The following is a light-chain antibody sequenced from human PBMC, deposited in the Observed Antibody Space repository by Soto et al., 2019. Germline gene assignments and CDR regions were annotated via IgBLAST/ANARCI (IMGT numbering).Light chain of an antibody. J-gene: IGLJ1*01. CDR1: SSDVGGYDY. Sequence: QSVLPQPASLSGSPGQSITISCTGTSSDVGGYDYVSWYQQLPGKAPKLMIYDVNNRPSGVSNRFSGSKSGNTASLTISGLQAEDEADYYCSSYTGTSTFVFGGGTKVTVL. CDR3: SSYTGTSTFV. V-gene: IGLV2-14*01. CDR2: DVN.